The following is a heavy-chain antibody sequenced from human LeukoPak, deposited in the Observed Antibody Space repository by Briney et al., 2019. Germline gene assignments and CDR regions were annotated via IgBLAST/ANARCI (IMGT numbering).Heavy chain of an antibody. CDR2: IFYSGST. V-gene: IGHV4-59*11. CDR3: ARDFFREGRYFDWGGDAFDI. CDR1: GGSISSHY. Sequence: PSETLSLTCTVSGGSISSHYWSWIRQPPGKGLEWIAYIFYSGSTNYNPSLKNRVTISVDTSKNQFSLKLSSVTAADTAVYYCARDFFREGRYFDWGGDAFDIWGQGTMVTVSS. D-gene: IGHD3-9*01. J-gene: IGHJ3*02.